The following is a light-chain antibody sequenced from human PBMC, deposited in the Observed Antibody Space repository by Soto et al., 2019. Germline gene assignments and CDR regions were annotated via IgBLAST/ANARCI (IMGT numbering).Light chain of an antibody. CDR2: GAF. CDR1: QSVRTSD. CDR3: QHCGNSRYT. J-gene: IGKJ2*01. Sequence: EVVLTQSPGTLSLSPGERATLSCRASQSVRTSDVTWYQHQPGQAPRLLIYGAFNRATGIPDRFSGSGSGTDFTLTISRLEAEDFAVYYCQHCGNSRYTFGQGTRLEIK. V-gene: IGKV3-20*01.